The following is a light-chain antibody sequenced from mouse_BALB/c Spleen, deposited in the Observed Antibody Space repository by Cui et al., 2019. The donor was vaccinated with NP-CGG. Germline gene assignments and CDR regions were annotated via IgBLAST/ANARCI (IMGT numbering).Light chain of an antibody. CDR2: GTK. Sequence: QAVVTQESALTTSPGETVTLTCRSSTGAGNTGNYANWVQEKPDHLFTGLIGGTKNRAPGVPARFSGSLIGDKAALTITGAQTEDEAIYFCALWYSNHWVFGGGTKLTVL. J-gene: IGLJ1*01. CDR3: ALWYSNHWV. V-gene: IGLV1*01. CDR1: TGAGNTGNY.